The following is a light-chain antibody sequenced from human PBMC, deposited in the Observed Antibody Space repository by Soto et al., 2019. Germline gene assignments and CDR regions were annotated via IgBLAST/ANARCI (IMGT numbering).Light chain of an antibody. Sequence: DIQMTQSPSTLSASVGDRVTITCRASHSISSWLAWYQQKPGRAPKLLIYKASSLESGVPSRFSGSGSGTEFTLTISSLQPDDFATYYCQQYNSQWTFGQGTKVDIK. V-gene: IGKV1-5*03. CDR2: KAS. CDR3: QQYNSQWT. J-gene: IGKJ1*01. CDR1: HSISSW.